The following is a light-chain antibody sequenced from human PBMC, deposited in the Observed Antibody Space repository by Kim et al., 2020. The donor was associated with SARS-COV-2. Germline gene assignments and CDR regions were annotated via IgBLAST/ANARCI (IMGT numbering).Light chain of an antibody. CDR3: QQYNSWPPFT. V-gene: IGKV3-15*01. J-gene: IGKJ3*01. CDR1: QSIRTN. CDR2: GAS. Sequence: SPGERVTLSCRASQSIRTNLAWYQQKPGQAPRLLIYGASTRVTGIPARFSGSGSGTEFTLTISSLQSEDFAVYYCQQYNSWPPFTFGPGTKVDIK.